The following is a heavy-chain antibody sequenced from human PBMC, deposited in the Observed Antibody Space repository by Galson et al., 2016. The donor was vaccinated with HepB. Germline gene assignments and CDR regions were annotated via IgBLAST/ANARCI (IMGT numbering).Heavy chain of an antibody. CDR1: GYSFTDYY. Sequence: SVKVSCKASGYSFTDYYVHWVRLAHGQGLEWMGWIDPKSGRTHHAQKFLGRLTLTRDTSIGTAYMNLSSLTSDDTAVYYCAKRNIVGAGMTAPDDPRLDPWGQGTLVTVSS. D-gene: IGHD6-13*01. CDR3: AKRNIVGAGMTAPDDPRLDP. CDR2: IDPKSGRT. J-gene: IGHJ5*02. V-gene: IGHV1-2*02.